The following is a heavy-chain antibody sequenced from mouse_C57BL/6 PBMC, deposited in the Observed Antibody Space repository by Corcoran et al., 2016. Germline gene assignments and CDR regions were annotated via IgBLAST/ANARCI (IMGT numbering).Heavy chain of an antibody. J-gene: IGHJ4*01. CDR1: GYTFTSYW. D-gene: IGHD1-1*01. Sequence: QVQLQQPGAELVKPGASVKMSCKASGYTFTSYWITWVKQRPGQGLEWIGDIYPGSGSTNYNEKFKSKATLTVDTSSSTAYMQLSSLTSEDSAVYYCARNYYYGSRYYYAMDYWGQGTSVTVSS. V-gene: IGHV1-55*01. CDR2: IYPGSGST. CDR3: ARNYYYGSRYYYAMDY.